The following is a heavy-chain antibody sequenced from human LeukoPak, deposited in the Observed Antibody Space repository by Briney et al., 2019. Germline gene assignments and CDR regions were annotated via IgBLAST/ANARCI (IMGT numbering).Heavy chain of an antibody. J-gene: IGHJ3*01. Sequence: GGSLRLSCAASGFTFSNYAVHWVRQAPGKGLEWVALISDDGSNKYYTNSVKGRFTISRDNSKNTLYLQMNSLRAEDTAVYYCATRTSGAFDFWGQRTMVIVS. V-gene: IGHV3-30-3*01. CDR3: ATRTSGAFDF. CDR1: GFTFSNYA. CDR2: ISDDGSNK.